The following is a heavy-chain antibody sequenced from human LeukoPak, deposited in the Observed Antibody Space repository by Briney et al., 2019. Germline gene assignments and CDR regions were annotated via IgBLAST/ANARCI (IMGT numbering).Heavy chain of an antibody. D-gene: IGHD1-14*01. CDR1: GYTFTSYY. V-gene: IGHV1-46*01. CDR3: ARDLSVAMIGRRNHDYFDY. CDR2: INPSGGST. Sequence: ASVKVSCKASGYTFTSYYMHWVRQAPGQGLEWMGIINPSGGSTSYAQKFQGRVTMTRDTSTSTVYMGLSSLRSEDTAVYYCARDLSVAMIGRRNHDYFDYWGQGTLVTVSS. J-gene: IGHJ4*02.